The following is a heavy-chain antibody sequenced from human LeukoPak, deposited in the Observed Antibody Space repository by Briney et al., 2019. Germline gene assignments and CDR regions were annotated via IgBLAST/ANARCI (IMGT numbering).Heavy chain of an antibody. Sequence: GRSLRLSCLASGFVFSRYGMHWVRQAPGKGLEWVAIISNDGSETYYVDSVKGRFTISRDNSKNMLYLQVNSLRVEDTAVNYCARTSPDMAGGVDYWGQGTLVTVSS. CDR1: GFVFSRYG. CDR3: ARTSPDMAGGVDY. V-gene: IGHV3-30*03. CDR2: ISNDGSET. J-gene: IGHJ4*02. D-gene: IGHD6-19*01.